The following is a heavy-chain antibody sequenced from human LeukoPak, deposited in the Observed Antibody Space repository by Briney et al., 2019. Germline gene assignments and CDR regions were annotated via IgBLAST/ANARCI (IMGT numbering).Heavy chain of an antibody. V-gene: IGHV1-46*01. Sequence: ASVKVSCKASGYTFTSYYMHWVRQAPGQGLEWMGLINPTGGSTGYAQKFQGRVTITADKSTSTAYMELSSLRSEDTAVYYCARGHEDYYDSSGYLWWFDPWGQGTLVTVSS. CDR3: ARGHEDYYDSSGYLWWFDP. D-gene: IGHD3-22*01. CDR1: GYTFTSYY. J-gene: IGHJ5*02. CDR2: INPTGGST.